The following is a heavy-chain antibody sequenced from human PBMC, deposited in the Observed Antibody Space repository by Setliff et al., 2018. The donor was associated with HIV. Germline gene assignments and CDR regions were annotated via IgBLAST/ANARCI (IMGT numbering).Heavy chain of an antibody. Sequence: ASVKVSCKAFGYTFTSYFLHWVRQAPGQGLEWLGIIDPNGGATNNAQKLQGRLTVTTDTSTGTLYMELSNLRSDDAAVYYCARAGGGATDQAFDIWGQGTMVTVSS. D-gene: IGHD2-2*01. CDR3: ARAGGGATDQAFDI. J-gene: IGHJ3*02. CDR2: IDPNGGAT. CDR1: GYTFTSYF. V-gene: IGHV1-46*01.